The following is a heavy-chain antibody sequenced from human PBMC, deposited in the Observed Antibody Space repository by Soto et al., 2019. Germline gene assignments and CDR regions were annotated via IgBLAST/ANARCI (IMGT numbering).Heavy chain of an antibody. D-gene: IGHD3-22*01. CDR3: ARGPTFDYYDSSGYRQYGLDP. J-gene: IGHJ5*02. CDR1: GFPFNFYA. CDR2: ISARGDDT. V-gene: IGHV3-23*01. Sequence: GGSLRLSCEASGFPFNFYAMSWVRLSPGRGLEWVSLISARGDDTFYTDSVRGRFKISRDSSANTLYLEMSNLRADDTAVYYCARGPTFDYYDSSGYRQYGLDPWGQGTLVTVSS.